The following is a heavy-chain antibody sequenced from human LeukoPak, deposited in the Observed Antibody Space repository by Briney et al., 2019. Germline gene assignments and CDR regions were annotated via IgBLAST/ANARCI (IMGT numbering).Heavy chain of an antibody. V-gene: IGHV4-30-2*01. CDR2: IYHSGST. CDR3: ARDRTKGPYYFDY. J-gene: IGHJ4*02. Sequence: KPSETLSLTCTVSGGSISSGGYYWSWIRQPPGKGLEWIGYIYHSGSTYYNPSLKSRVTISVDRSKNQFSLKLSSVTAADTAVYYCARDRTKGPYYFDYWGQGTLVTVSS. CDR1: GGSISSGGYY.